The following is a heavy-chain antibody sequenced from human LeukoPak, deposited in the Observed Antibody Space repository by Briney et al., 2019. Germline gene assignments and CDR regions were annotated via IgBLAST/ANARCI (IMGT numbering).Heavy chain of an antibody. J-gene: IGHJ4*02. D-gene: IGHD5-24*01. CDR2: ISWDGGST. CDR3: AKDIGRRDGYNYFDY. Sequence: PGGSLRLSCAASGFTFDDYTMHGVRQAPGKGLEWVSLISWDGGSTYYADSVKGRFTISRDNSKNSLYLQMDSLRTEDTALYYCAKDIGRRDGYNYFDYWGQGTLVTVSS. V-gene: IGHV3-43*01. CDR1: GFTFDDYT.